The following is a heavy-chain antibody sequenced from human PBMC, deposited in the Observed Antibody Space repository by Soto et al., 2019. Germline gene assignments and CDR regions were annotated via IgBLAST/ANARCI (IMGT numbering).Heavy chain of an antibody. CDR1: GFSLSTSGVG. CDR3: AHHSSGM. Sequence: QITLKESGPTLVKPTQPLTLTCTFSGFSLSTSGVGVGWICQPPGKALEWLALIYWDDDKRYSPSLKSRHTIAKYNSKNQLNHTMTYSDAVDTATYYCAHHSSGMWGQGTVVSVSS. V-gene: IGHV2-5*02. J-gene: IGHJ3*01. D-gene: IGHD2-15*01. CDR2: IYWDDDK.